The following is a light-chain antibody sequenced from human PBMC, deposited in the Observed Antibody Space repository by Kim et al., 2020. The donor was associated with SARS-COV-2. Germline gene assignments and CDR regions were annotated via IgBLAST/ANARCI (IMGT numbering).Light chain of an antibody. V-gene: IGLV2-11*01. J-gene: IGLJ2*01. CDR3: CSYAGSYTFVV. CDR2: DVS. CDR1: SSDVGGYNY. Sequence: QSGTISCTGTSSDVGGYNYVSWYQQHPGKAPKLMIYDVSKRPSGVPDRFSGSKSGNTASLTISGLQAEDEADYYCCSYAGSYTFVVFGGGTKLTVL.